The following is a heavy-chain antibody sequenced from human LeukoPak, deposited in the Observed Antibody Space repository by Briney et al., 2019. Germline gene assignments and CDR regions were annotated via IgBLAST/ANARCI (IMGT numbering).Heavy chain of an antibody. CDR1: GFTFSSYE. V-gene: IGHV3-48*03. D-gene: IGHD2-2*02. CDR2: ISSSGSTI. Sequence: PGGSLRLSCAASGFTFSSYEMNWVRQAPGKGLEWVSYISSSGSTIYYADSVKGRFTISRDNAKNSLYLQMNSLRAEDTAVYYCARYCSSTTCYNGEAPGFNVWGQGTTVTVSS. CDR3: ARYCSSTTCYNGEAPGFNV. J-gene: IGHJ6*02.